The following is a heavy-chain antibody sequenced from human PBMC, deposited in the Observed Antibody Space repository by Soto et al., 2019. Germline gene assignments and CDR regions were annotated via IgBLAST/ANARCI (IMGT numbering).Heavy chain of an antibody. CDR2: IYYSGST. D-gene: IGHD4-17*01. V-gene: IGHV4-59*08. J-gene: IGHJ5*02. Sequence: SETLSLTCILSGGSLSNYYWSWVRQTPGKGLEWIGYIYYSGSTTYKHNPSLESRVTISGDTSKNQFSLRLRSVTAADTAIYYCARFPDHGAYVAPWGQRTLVTVSS. CDR3: ARFPDHGAYVAP. CDR1: GGSLSNYY.